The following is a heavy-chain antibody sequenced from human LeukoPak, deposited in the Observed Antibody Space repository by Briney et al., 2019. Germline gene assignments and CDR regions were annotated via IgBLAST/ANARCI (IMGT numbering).Heavy chain of an antibody. V-gene: IGHV1-18*01. D-gene: IGHD5-24*01. Sequence: ASVKDSCMTSGYTFSNYVLTWVRQAPGQGLEWVGRINTYTGDSNYAQKFHDRITMTTDTSTSTAYIELSGLRFEDTAVYYCATVSIATNDGYSYKWYFENWGQGTLVTVSA. CDR1: GYTFSNYV. CDR2: INTYTGDS. CDR3: ATVSIATNDGYSYKWYFEN. J-gene: IGHJ4*02.